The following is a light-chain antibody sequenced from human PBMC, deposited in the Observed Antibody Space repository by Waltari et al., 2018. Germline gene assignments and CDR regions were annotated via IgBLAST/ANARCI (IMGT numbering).Light chain of an antibody. V-gene: IGLV2-14*03. CDR1: SSDIGGYNY. CDR2: DVS. Sequence: QSALTQPASVSGSPGQSITIPCTGTSSDIGGYNYVSWYQQAPGKAPKLIIYDVSNRPSGVSSRFSGSKSGNTASLTISGLQAEDEANYYCSSYIDSSTLELFGGGTSLTVL. J-gene: IGLJ2*01. CDR3: SSYIDSSTLEL.